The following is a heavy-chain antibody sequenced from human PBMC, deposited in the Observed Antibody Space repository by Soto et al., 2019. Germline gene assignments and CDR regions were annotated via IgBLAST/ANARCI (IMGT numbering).Heavy chain of an antibody. CDR1: GFTFSDYA. D-gene: IGHD6-19*01. J-gene: IGHJ4*02. Sequence: GGSLRLSCTASGFTFSDYAMHWVSQAPGKGLEWVAVVSHDGRNTHYADSVKGRFTISRDSSKNTVSLEMTSLRAEDTAVYYCAKGGRQWLVTSDFNYWGQGALVTVSS. V-gene: IGHV3-30*18. CDR2: VSHDGRNT. CDR3: AKGGRQWLVTSDFNY.